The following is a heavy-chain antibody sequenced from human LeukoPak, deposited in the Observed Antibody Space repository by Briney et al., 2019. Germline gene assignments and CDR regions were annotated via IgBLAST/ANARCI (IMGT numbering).Heavy chain of an antibody. CDR3: ARDFDRSGDYHHFDV. V-gene: IGHV3-11*04. Sequence: GGSLRLSCAASGFTFSDYYMSWIRQAPGKGLEWVSYISGSGSAIYYADSVKGRFTISRDNAKNSLYLQMDSLRAEDTAVYYCARDFDRSGDYHHFDVWGQGTLVTVSS. CDR1: GFTFSDYY. CDR2: ISGSGSAI. J-gene: IGHJ4*02. D-gene: IGHD3-9*01.